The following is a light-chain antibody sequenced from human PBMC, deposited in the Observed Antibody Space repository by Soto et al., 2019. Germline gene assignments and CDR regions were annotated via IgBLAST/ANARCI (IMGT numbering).Light chain of an antibody. CDR1: QSISSS. J-gene: IGKJ4*01. V-gene: IGKV1-39*01. CDR2: AAS. Sequence: DIQMTQSPSSLSASVGDRFTITFLASQSISSSLSWYQQKPGKAPNLLIYAASSLQSGVPSRFSGSGSGTDFSLTISSLQPEDFATYYCQQSYITPLTFGGGTKVDI. CDR3: QQSYITPLT.